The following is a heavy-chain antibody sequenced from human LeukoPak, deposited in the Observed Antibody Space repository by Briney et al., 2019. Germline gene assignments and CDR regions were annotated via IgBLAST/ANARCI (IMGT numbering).Heavy chain of an antibody. Sequence: PGGSPRLSCAASGFTFSSYAMSWVRQAPGKGLEWVSTITTSGSSTYYADSVKGRFTISRDNSKNTLHLQMNSLRADDTAVYYWSKGHSSGWYGDAFDIWGQGAKVTVSS. CDR1: GFTFSSYA. CDR2: ITTSGSST. CDR3: SKGHSSGWYGDAFDI. J-gene: IGHJ3*02. D-gene: IGHD6-19*01. V-gene: IGHV3-23*01.